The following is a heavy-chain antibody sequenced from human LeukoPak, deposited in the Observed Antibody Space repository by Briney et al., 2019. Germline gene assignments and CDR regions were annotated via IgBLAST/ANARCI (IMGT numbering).Heavy chain of an antibody. CDR1: EFTVSSNY. CDR3: ARWGRDLDAFDI. J-gene: IGHJ3*02. Sequence: GGSLRLSCAASEFTVSSNYMSWARQAPGKGLEWVSVIYSGGSTYYADSVKGRFTISRDNSKNTLYLQMNSLRAEDTAVYYCARWGRDLDAFDIWGQGTMVTVSS. CDR2: IYSGGST. V-gene: IGHV3-66*01. D-gene: IGHD3-16*01.